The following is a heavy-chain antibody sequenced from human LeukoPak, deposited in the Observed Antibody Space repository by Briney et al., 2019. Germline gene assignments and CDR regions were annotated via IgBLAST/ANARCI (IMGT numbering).Heavy chain of an antibody. J-gene: IGHJ4*02. D-gene: IGHD3-22*01. Sequence: ESGGSLRLSCAASGFTVSSNYMSWVRQAPGKGLEWVSVIYSGGSTYYADSVKGRFTISRDNSKNTLYLQMNSLRAEDTAVYYCARAGNYYDSSGYYVSGSGGHYFDYWGQGTLVTVSS. CDR3: ARAGNYYDSSGYYVSGSGGHYFDY. CDR1: GFTVSSNY. V-gene: IGHV3-53*01. CDR2: IYSGGST.